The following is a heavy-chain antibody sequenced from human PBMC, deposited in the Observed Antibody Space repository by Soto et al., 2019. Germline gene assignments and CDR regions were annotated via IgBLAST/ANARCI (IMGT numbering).Heavy chain of an antibody. CDR3: ARALGYCSGGSCYSPTGWFDP. CDR1: GYSFTSYW. V-gene: IGHV5-51*01. J-gene: IGHJ5*02. D-gene: IGHD2-15*01. Sequence: PGESLKISCKGSGYSFTSYWIGWVRQMPGKGLEWMGIIYPGDSDTRYSPSFQGQVTISADKSISTAYLQWSSLKASDTAMYYCARALGYCSGGSCYSPTGWFDPWGQGTLVTVSS. CDR2: IYPGDSDT.